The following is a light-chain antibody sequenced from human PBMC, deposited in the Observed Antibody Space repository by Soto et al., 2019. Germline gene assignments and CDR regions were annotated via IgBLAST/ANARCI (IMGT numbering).Light chain of an antibody. CDR3: SSHTSSSTLV. J-gene: IGLJ3*02. CDR2: EVS. V-gene: IGLV2-14*01. CDR1: SSDVGVYNY. Sequence: QSALTQPASVSGSPGQSITISCTGTSSDVGVYNYVSWYQQHPGKAPKLMIYEVSNRPSGVSNRFSGSKSGNTASLTISGLQAEDEADYYCSSHTSSSTLVFGGGTKLTVL.